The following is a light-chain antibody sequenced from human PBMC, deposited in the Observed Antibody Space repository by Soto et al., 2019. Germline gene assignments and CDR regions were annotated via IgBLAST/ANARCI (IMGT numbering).Light chain of an antibody. CDR1: QGISNY. Sequence: DIQMTQSPSSLSASVGDRVTITCRASQGISNYLDWYQQKPGTVPKLLIFAASILNSGVPSRFSGSGSGTDFTLTISSLQPEDVATDYCQNYNGAQWTFGQGTKVDIK. V-gene: IGKV1-27*01. CDR3: QNYNGAQWT. J-gene: IGKJ1*01. CDR2: AAS.